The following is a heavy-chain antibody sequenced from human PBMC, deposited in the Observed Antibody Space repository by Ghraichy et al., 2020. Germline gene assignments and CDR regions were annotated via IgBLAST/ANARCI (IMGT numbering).Heavy chain of an antibody. CDR2: IWNDGTTK. CDR3: ARENSVAGTRAFDI. J-gene: IGHJ3*02. D-gene: IGHD6-19*01. Sequence: GGSLRLSCAASEFTFSIYSMHWVRQVPGKGLEWMTVIWNDGTTKYYADSVKGRFAISRDNSKNTLYLQMNSLRAEDTAVYYCARENSVAGTRAFDIWGQGTMVTVSS. CDR1: EFTFSIYS. V-gene: IGHV3-33*01.